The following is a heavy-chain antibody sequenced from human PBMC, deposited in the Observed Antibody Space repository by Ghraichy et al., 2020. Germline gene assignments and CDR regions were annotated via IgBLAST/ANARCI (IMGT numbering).Heavy chain of an antibody. CDR2: IYYSGST. D-gene: IGHD5-24*01. J-gene: IGHJ5*02. V-gene: IGHV4-59*12. Sequence: SQTLSLTCTVSGGSISSYYWSWIRQPPGKGLEWIGYIYYSGSTNYNPSLKSRVTISVDKSKNQFSLKLSSVTAADTAVYYCARDLRSYQMATIFMSVSSPNWFDPWGQGTLVTVSS. CDR3: ARDLRSYQMATIFMSVSSPNWFDP. CDR1: GGSISSYY.